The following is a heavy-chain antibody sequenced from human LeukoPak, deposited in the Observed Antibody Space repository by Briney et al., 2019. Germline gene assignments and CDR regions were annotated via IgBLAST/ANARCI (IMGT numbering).Heavy chain of an antibody. CDR1: GYSFTSYG. Sequence: GASVKVSCKASGYSFTSYGISWVRQAPGQGLEWMGWISAYNGNTNYAQKLQGRVTMTTDTSTSTAYMELRSLRSDDTAVYYCARGWKAYDFWSDNYYYYYGMDVWGQGTTVTVSS. CDR3: ARGWKAYDFWSDNYYYYYGMDV. CDR2: ISAYNGNT. D-gene: IGHD3-3*01. J-gene: IGHJ6*02. V-gene: IGHV1-18*01.